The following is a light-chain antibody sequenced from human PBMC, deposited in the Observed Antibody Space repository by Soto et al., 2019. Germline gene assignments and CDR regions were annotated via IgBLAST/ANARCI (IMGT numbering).Light chain of an antibody. J-gene: IGKJ2*01. CDR2: DAS. CDR3: QQRSNWPPYT. V-gene: IGKV3-11*01. CDR1: QSVSSY. Sequence: EIVLTQSPATLSLSPGERATLSCRASQSVSSYLAWYQQKPGQAPRLLIYDASTRATGIPARFSGSGSGTDFTLTISSLEPEDFAVYYCQQRSNWPPYTFGQGKKLEIK.